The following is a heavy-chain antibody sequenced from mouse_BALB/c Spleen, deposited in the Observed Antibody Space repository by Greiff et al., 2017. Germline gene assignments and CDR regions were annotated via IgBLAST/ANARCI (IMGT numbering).Heavy chain of an antibody. CDR1: GFNIKDTY. J-gene: IGHJ4*01. V-gene: IGHV14-3*02. CDR2: IGPANGNT. D-gene: IGHD1-2*01. CDR3: ARSHSLLHAMDY. Sequence: EVQLQQSGAELVKPGASVKLSCTASGFNIKDTYMHWVKQRPEQGLEWIGRIGPANGNTKYDPKFQGKATITADTSSNTAYLQLSSLTSEDTAVYYCARSHSLLHAMDYWGQGTSVTVSS.